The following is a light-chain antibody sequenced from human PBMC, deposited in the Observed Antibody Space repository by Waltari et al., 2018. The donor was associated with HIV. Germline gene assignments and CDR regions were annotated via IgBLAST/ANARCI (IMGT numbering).Light chain of an antibody. CDR1: QGIGNY. CDR3: QQYNSYPIT. Sequence: DIQMTQSPSSLSASVGDRVTITCRVSQGIGNYLAWFQQRPGKAPQSLVYAASTLQTGVPSRFRGSGSGTDFTLTISSLQPEDFAIYYCQQYNSYPITFGQGTRLEI. CDR2: AAS. J-gene: IGKJ5*01. V-gene: IGKV1-16*01.